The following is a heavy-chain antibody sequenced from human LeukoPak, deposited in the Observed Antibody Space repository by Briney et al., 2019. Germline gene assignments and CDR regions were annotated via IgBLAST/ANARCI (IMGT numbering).Heavy chain of an antibody. Sequence: GGSLRLSCAASGFTFSSYGMHWVRQAPGKGLEWVAFIRYDGSNKYYADSVKGRFTISRDNSKNTLYLQMNSLRAEDTAVYYCARDPQYGSGSYYNTLFYWGQGTLVTVSS. V-gene: IGHV3-30*02. J-gene: IGHJ4*02. CDR2: IRYDGSNK. CDR1: GFTFSSYG. D-gene: IGHD3-10*01. CDR3: ARDPQYGSGSYYNTLFY.